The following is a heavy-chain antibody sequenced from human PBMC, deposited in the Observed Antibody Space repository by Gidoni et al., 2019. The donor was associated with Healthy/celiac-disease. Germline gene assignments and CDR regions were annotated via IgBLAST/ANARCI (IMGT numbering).Heavy chain of an antibody. CDR3: ARARKRSHAFDI. J-gene: IGHJ3*02. Sequence: QVQLQQWGAGLLTPSETLSLTCAVYGGSFSGYYWSLIRQPPGKGLEWIGEINHSGRTNYNPSLKSRVTISVDTSKNQFSLKLSSVTAADTAVYYCARARKRSHAFDIWGQGTMVTVSS. CDR1: GGSFSGYY. V-gene: IGHV4-34*01. D-gene: IGHD6-25*01. CDR2: INHSGRT.